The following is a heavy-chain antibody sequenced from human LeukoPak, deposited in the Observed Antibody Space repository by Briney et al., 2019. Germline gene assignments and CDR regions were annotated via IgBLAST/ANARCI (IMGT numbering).Heavy chain of an antibody. CDR1: GGSFRGYN. D-gene: IGHD1-26*01. CDR3: ARHSGGTYYVNFDP. Sequence: PSETLSLTCAVYGGSFRGYNWNWIRQAPGKGLGWIGEINHLGNTKKSPSLKGRVTLSVDTSKNQFSLKVTSVTAADTAVYYCARHSGGTYYVNFDPWGQGTLVTVSS. V-gene: IGHV4-34*01. J-gene: IGHJ5*02. CDR2: INHLGNT.